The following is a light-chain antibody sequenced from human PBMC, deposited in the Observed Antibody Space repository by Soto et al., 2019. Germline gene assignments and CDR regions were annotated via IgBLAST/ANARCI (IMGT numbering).Light chain of an antibody. Sequence: EIVLTQSPGTLSLSPGERATLSCRANQSVSNTYLAWYQQKPGQAPRLLIYGASKRATGIPDRFSGSGSGTDFTLTISRLEPEDIAVYYCQQYGRSLWTFGQGTKVEIK. V-gene: IGKV3-20*01. CDR2: GAS. J-gene: IGKJ1*01. CDR1: QSVSNTY. CDR3: QQYGRSLWT.